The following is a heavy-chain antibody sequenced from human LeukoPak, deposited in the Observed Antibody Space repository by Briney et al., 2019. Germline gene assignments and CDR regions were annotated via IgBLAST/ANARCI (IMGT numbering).Heavy chain of an antibody. CDR2: ISYDGSNK. CDR3: ASQRGVRGVIKAYYFDY. V-gene: IGHV3-30-3*01. CDR1: GFTFSSYA. D-gene: IGHD3-10*01. Sequence: QAGGSLRLSCAASGFTFSSYAMHWVRQAPGKGLEWVAVISYDGSNKYYADSVKGRFTISRDNSKNTLYLQMNSLRAEDTAVYYCASQRGVRGVIKAYYFDYWGQGTLVTVSS. J-gene: IGHJ4*02.